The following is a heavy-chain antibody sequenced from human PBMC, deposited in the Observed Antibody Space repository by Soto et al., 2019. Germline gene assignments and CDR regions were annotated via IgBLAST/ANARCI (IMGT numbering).Heavy chain of an antibody. V-gene: IGHV3-23*01. D-gene: IGHD4-17*01. CDR3: AILATTGSGTFDI. CDR1: GFTFSSYA. Sequence: EVQLLESGGGLVQPGGSLRLSCAASGFTFSSYAMSLVRQAPGRGLEWVSTINNSGGSTYYSDSVKGRFTISRDNSKNTLYLQMNSLRDEDTDVYYFAILATTGSGTFDIWCQGTMVTVSS. J-gene: IGHJ3*02. CDR2: INNSGGST.